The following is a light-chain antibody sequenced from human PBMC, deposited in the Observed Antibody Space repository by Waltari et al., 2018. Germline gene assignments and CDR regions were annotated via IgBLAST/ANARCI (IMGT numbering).Light chain of an antibody. CDR2: DVS. Sequence: QSALTQPASVSGSPGQSITISCTGTSTDVGADNYVSWYQQHPDKAPKLIIYDVSNRPSGVSNRFSGSKSGNTASLTISGLQGEDEAVYHCSSYTSNRLYVFGTGTTLTVL. J-gene: IGLJ1*01. CDR3: SSYTSNRLYV. CDR1: STDVGADNY. V-gene: IGLV2-14*01.